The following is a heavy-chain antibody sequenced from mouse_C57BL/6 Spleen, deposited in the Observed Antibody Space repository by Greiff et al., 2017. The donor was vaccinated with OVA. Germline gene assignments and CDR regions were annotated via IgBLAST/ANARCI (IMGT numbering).Heavy chain of an antibody. CDR2: ISDGGSYT. V-gene: IGHV5-4*01. D-gene: IGHD3-1*01. CDR1: GFTFSSYA. Sequence: EVMLVESGGGLVKPGGSLKLSCAASGFTFSSYAMSWVRQTPEKRLEWVATISDGGSYTYYPDNVKGRFTISRDNAKNNLYLQMSHLKSEDTAMYYCAREGALFAYWGQGTTLTVSS. J-gene: IGHJ2*01. CDR3: AREGALFAY.